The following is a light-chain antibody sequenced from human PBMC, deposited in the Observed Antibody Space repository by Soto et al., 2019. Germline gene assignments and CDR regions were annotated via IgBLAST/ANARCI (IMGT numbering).Light chain of an antibody. J-gene: IGKJ1*01. CDR2: AAS. CDR1: QTIMTY. V-gene: IGKV1-39*01. CDR3: QQSYNSPQT. Sequence: DIQMTQSPSSLSASVGDEVTITCRASQTIMTYLNWYQLKPGKPPRLLIYAASSLQSGAPSRLSRSGSGTDFTITITSPQPEDFATYSCQQSYNSPQTSGQGTKVEIK.